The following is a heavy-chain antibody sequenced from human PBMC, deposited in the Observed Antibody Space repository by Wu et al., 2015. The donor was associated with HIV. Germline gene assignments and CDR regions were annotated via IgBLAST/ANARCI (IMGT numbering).Heavy chain of an antibody. Sequence: QVQLVQSGAEVKKPGASVKVSCKASGYTFTSYYMHWVRQAPGQGLEWMGIINPSGGSTSYAQKFQGRVTMTRDTSTSTVYMELSSLRSEDTAVYYCARDLRTTMIVVVKGSKGAFDIWGQGTNGHRLF. J-gene: IGHJ3*02. V-gene: IGHV1-46*01. D-gene: IGHD3-22*01. CDR3: ARDLRTTMIVVVKGSKGAFDI. CDR1: GYTFTSYY. CDR2: INPSGGST.